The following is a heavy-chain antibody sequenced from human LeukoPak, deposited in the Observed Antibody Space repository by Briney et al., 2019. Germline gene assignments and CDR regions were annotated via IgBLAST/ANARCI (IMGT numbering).Heavy chain of an antibody. D-gene: IGHD3-22*01. V-gene: IGHV4-4*07. CDR3: ARDSRRYYGLFGP. J-gene: IGHJ5*02. CDR2: IYSSGST. CDR1: GDSISNYD. Sequence: PSETLSLTCTVSGDSISNYDWSWIRQPAGKGLEWIGRIYSSGSTKYNPSLKSRVTMSVDTSKNQFSLKLSSVTAADTAVYYCARDSRRYYGLFGPWGQGTLVTVSS.